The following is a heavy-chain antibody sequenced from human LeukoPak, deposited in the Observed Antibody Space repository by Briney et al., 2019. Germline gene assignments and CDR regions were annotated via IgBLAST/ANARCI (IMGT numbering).Heavy chain of an antibody. CDR1: GFTFSSYG. J-gene: IGHJ4*02. CDR2: IYSGGST. V-gene: IGHV3-53*01. CDR3: ARSRSADY. Sequence: PGGSLRLSCAASGFTFSSYGMSWVRQAPGKGLEWVSIIYSGGSTFYADSVKGRFTISRDNSKNTLYLQMNSLRAEDTAVYYCARSRSADYWGQGTLVTVSS.